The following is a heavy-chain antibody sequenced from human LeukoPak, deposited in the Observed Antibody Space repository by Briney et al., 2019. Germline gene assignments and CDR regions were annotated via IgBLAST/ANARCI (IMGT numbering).Heavy chain of an antibody. Sequence: GSLRLSCAASGFTFSSYSMNWVRQAPGKGLEWVSSISSSSYIYYADSVKGRFTISRDNAKNSLYLQMNSLRAEDTAVYYCARDWDYGDYPYNRFDPWGQGTLVTVSS. J-gene: IGHJ5*02. CDR3: ARDWDYGDYPYNRFDP. CDR2: ISSSSYI. CDR1: GFTFSSYS. D-gene: IGHD4-17*01. V-gene: IGHV3-21*01.